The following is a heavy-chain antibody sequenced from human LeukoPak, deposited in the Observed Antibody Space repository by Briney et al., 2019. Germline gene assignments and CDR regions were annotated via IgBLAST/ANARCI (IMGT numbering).Heavy chain of an antibody. CDR1: GYTFTGYY. CDR2: INPNSGGT. V-gene: IGHV1-2*02. J-gene: IGHJ4*02. D-gene: IGHD3-3*01. CDR3: AREGGASHDFWSGYVDY. Sequence: ASVKVSCKASGYTFTGYYMHWVRQAPGQGLEWMGWINPNSGGTNYAQKFQGRVTMTRDTSISTAYMELSRLRSDDTAVYYCAREGGASHDFWSGYVDYWGQGTLVTDSS.